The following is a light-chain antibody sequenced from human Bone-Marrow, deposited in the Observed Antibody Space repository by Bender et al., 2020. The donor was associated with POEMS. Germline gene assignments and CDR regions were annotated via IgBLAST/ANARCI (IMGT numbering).Light chain of an antibody. CDR2: QDT. Sequence: SSSLPPPPSFSLSPFPPSPLPFSFSPFFSYSSFFYHHKPCHSPVVVIYQDTKRPSGIPERFSGSTSGNTASLTISGTQTMDEADYYCQSWGSNTAVFGGGTKLTVL. J-gene: IGLJ2*01. CDR3: QSWGSNTAV. CDR1: PFFSYS. V-gene: IGLV3-1*01.